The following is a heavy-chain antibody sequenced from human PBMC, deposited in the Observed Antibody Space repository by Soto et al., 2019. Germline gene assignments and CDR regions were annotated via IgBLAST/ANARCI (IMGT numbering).Heavy chain of an antibody. V-gene: IGHV4-39*01. CDR2: IYYSGST. Sequence: SETLSLTCTVSGGSISSSSYYWGWIRQPPGKGLEWIGSIYYSGSTYYNPSFKCRVTLSVDTSKNQFSLKLSSVTAADTSVYYCARQRDLTGYCTNGVCYVKGWFDPWGQGTLVTVSS. CDR1: GGSISSSSYY. CDR3: ARQRDLTGYCTNGVCYVKGWFDP. J-gene: IGHJ5*02. D-gene: IGHD2-8*01.